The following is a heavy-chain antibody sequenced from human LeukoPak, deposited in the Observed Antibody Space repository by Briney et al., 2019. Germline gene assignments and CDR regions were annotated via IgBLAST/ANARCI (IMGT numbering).Heavy chain of an antibody. CDR1: EFTFEDYV. Sequence: GGSLRLSCAASEFTFEDYVMSWVLPASGTGLEGVTPIAWNDGGTGYADSVKGRFTISRDNAKNSLYLQMNSLRAEDTALYYCARGPNYDILTGYYNQYYFDYWGQGTLVTVSS. J-gene: IGHJ4*02. CDR3: ARGPNYDILTGYYNQYYFDY. V-gene: IGHV3-20*04. CDR2: IAWNDGGT. D-gene: IGHD3-9*01.